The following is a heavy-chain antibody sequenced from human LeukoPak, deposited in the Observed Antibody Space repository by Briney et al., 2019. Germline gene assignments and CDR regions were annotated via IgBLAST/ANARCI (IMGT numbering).Heavy chain of an antibody. CDR3: ARGRGSSSWYFDY. CDR1: GFTFSSYW. Sequence: GGSLRLSCAASGFTFSSYWMSWVRQAPGKGLEWVANIKQDGSEKYYVDSVKGRFTISRDNAKNPLYLQMNSLRAEDTAVYYCARGRGSSSWYFDYWGQGTLVTVSS. V-gene: IGHV3-7*03. CDR2: IKQDGSEK. J-gene: IGHJ4*02. D-gene: IGHD6-13*01.